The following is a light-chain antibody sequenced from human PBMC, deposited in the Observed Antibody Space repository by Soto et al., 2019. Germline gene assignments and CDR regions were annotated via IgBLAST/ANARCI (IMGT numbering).Light chain of an antibody. CDR1: SSNIGAGYD. J-gene: IGLJ2*01. CDR3: QSYDSSLSGVV. V-gene: IGLV1-40*01. CDR2: GTS. Sequence: QSVLTQPPSVSGAPGQRVTSSCTGSSSNIGAGYDVHWYQQLPGTAPKILIYGTSNRPSGVPDRFYGSKSGTSASLAITGLHAEDEADYYCQSYDSSLSGVVFGGGTTLTVL.